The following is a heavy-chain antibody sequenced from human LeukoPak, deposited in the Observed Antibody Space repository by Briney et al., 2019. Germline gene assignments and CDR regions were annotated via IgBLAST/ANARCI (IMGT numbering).Heavy chain of an antibody. V-gene: IGHV3-23*01. CDR1: GLTFSTYA. J-gene: IGHJ6*03. CDR2: ISGSGANT. CDR3: ARRGTAATTYYYYSMDV. D-gene: IGHD2-15*01. Sequence: GGSLRLSCAASGLTFSTYAMSWVRQAPGKGLEWVSTISGSGANTYYADSVRGRFTISRDSPKNTLYLQMNSLTAEDTAVYYCARRGTAATTYYYYSMDVWGKGTTVTVSS.